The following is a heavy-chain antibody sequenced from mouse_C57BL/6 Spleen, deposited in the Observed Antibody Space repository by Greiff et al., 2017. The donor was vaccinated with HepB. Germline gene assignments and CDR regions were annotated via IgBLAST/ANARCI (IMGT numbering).Heavy chain of an antibody. V-gene: IGHV1-64*01. CDR1: GYTFTGYW. J-gene: IGHJ2*01. D-gene: IGHD1-1*01. CDR2: IHPNSGST. Sequence: VKLQQSGAELVKPGASVTLSCKASGYTFTGYWMHWVKQRPGQGLEWIGMIHPNSGSTNYNEKFKSKATLTVDKSSSTAYMQLSSLTSEDSAVYCCAKWTTVVAIDYWGQGTTLTVSS. CDR3: AKWTTVVAIDY.